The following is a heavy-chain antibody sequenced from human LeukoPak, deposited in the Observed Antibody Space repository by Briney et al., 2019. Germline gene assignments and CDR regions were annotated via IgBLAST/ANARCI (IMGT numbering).Heavy chain of an antibody. D-gene: IGHD1-7*01. V-gene: IGHV4-4*07. CDR2: MYTSGAT. CDR3: ARSSELALPRHWYFDL. J-gene: IGHJ2*01. Sequence: PSETLSLTCTVSGDSISNYYWSWIRQPAGKGLEWIGRMYTSGATHYNPSLKSRATMSVDTSKNHLSLTLSSVTAADRAVYYCARSSELALPRHWYFDLWGRGTLVTVSS. CDR1: GDSISNYY.